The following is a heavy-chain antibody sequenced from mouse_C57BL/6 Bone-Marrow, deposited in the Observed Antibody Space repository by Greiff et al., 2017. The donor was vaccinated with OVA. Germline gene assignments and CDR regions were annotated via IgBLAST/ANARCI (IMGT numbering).Heavy chain of an antibody. CDR1: GFNIKDYY. Sequence: DVHLVESGAEFVKPGASVKLSCTASGFNIKDYYMHWVKQGTEQGLAWIAWIDPEDGETKYAPKFKGKATIPADTSTNTPYLQLSSLTAAVTAVCSCATLPAYWGQGTLVTVSA. CDR3: ATLPAY. V-gene: IGHV14-2*01. J-gene: IGHJ3*01. CDR2: IDPEDGET. D-gene: IGHD2-12*01.